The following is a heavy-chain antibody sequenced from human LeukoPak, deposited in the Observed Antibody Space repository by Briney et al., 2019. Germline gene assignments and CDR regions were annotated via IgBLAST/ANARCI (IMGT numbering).Heavy chain of an antibody. J-gene: IGHJ5*02. CDR2: ISGSGGST. CDR3: AKAPSYGSGSYYTT. V-gene: IGHV3-23*01. CDR1: GFTFSSYA. Sequence: PGGSLRLSCAASGFTFSSYAMSWVRQAPGKGLEWVSAISGSGGSTYYADSVKGRFTISRDNSKNTLYLRMNSLRAEDTAVYYCAKAPSYGSGSYYTTWGQGTLVTVSS. D-gene: IGHD3-10*01.